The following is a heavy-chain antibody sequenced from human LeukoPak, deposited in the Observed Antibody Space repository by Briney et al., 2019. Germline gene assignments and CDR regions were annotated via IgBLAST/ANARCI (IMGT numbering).Heavy chain of an antibody. Sequence: SETLSLTCTVSGYSISSGYYWGWIRQPPGKGLEWIGSIYRSESTSWIGNMYHGSTSYNPSLKSRVTISVDTSKNQFSLKLSSVTAADTAVYYCARGEGYCSGGSCYSRPSWFDYWGQGTLVTVSS. D-gene: IGHD2-15*01. CDR2: IYRSEST. J-gene: IGHJ4*02. V-gene: IGHV4-38-2*02. CDR1: GYSISSGYY. CDR3: ARGEGYCSGGSCYSRPSWFDY.